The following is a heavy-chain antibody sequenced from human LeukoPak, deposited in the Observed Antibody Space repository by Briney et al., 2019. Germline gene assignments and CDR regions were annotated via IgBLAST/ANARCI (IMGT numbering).Heavy chain of an antibody. V-gene: IGHV3-33*06. CDR3: AKERNDCSSGSCHYLDAFDI. D-gene: IGHD2-15*01. CDR2: IWYDGSNK. CDR1: GFTFSSYG. J-gene: IGHJ3*02. Sequence: PGGSLRLSCAASGFTFSSYGMHWVRQAPGKGLEWVAVIWYDGSNKYYAGSVKGRFTISRDNSKNTLYLQMNSLRAEDTAVYYCAKERNDCSSGSCHYLDAFDIWGQGTMVTVSS.